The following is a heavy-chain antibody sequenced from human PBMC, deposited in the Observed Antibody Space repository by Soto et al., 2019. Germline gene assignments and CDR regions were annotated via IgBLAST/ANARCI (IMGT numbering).Heavy chain of an antibody. Sequence: QVQLVQSGAEVKKPGASVKLSCKASGYTFTTYYIHWVRQAPGQGLEWMGIINPSGGSTTYAQKFQGRVTMTRDTSTSTGYMELGSLRSEDTAVYYCARPDGIAAAGTPYFDYWGQGTLVTVSS. D-gene: IGHD6-13*01. CDR2: INPSGGST. CDR1: GYTFTTYY. CDR3: ARPDGIAAAGTPYFDY. V-gene: IGHV1-46*01. J-gene: IGHJ4*02.